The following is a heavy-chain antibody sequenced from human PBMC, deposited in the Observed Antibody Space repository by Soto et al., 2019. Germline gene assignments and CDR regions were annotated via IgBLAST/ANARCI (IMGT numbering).Heavy chain of an antibody. CDR2: IIPIFGTA. CDR3: ARDLSRTYDFWSGYVPYYYYYGMDV. CDR1: GGTFSSYA. Sequence: SVKVSCKASGGTFSSYAISWVRQAPGQGLEWMGGIIPIFGTANYAQKFQGRVTITADESTSTAYMELSSLRSEDTAVYYCARDLSRTYDFWSGYVPYYYYYGMDVWGQGTTVTVSS. V-gene: IGHV1-69*13. J-gene: IGHJ6*02. D-gene: IGHD3-3*01.